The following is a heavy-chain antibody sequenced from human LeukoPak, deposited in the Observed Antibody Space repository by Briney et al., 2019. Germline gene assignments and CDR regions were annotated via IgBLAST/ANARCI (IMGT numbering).Heavy chain of an antibody. CDR2: IYYSGTT. CDR1: GGSISSSSHY. V-gene: IGHV4-39*01. J-gene: IGHJ4*02. D-gene: IGHD1-26*01. CDR3: ARHIMGDPPGNY. Sequence: SETLSLTCTVSGGSISSSSHYWGWIRQPPGKGLEWLGNIYYSGTTYYNPSLKSRVTISVDTSKNQFSLNLSSVTAADAAVYYCARHIMGDPPGNYWGQGTLVTVSS.